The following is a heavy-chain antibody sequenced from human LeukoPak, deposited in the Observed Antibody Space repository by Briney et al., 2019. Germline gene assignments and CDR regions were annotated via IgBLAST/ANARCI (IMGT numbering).Heavy chain of an antibody. D-gene: IGHD5-12*01. J-gene: IGHJ4*02. Sequence: GGSLRLSCAASGVIFSSDAMSWVRQAPGKGLEWVSLITKSGDSSYYADSVKGRFTISRDNSKNTIYLQMNSLRAEDTAIYYCAKAARYCSSISCTGYSGYDFRFEDWGQGTLVTVSS. CDR1: GVIFSSDA. CDR2: ITKSGDSS. V-gene: IGHV3-23*01. CDR3: AKAARYCSSISCTGYSGYDFRFED.